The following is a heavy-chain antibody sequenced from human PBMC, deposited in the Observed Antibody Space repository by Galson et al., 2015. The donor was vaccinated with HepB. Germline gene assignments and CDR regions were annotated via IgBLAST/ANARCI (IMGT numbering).Heavy chain of an antibody. Sequence: SVKVSCKASGYTFTSYGISWVRQAPGQGLEWMGVINPSGGGTTYAHKFQGRVTMTRDTSTGTVYMELSSLGPEDTAVYFCARDRVAGGTESYYYGMDAWGQGTTVTVSS. CDR1: GYTFTSYG. D-gene: IGHD2-15*01. CDR2: INPSGGGT. J-gene: IGHJ6*02. V-gene: IGHV1-46*01. CDR3: ARDRVAGGTESYYYGMDA.